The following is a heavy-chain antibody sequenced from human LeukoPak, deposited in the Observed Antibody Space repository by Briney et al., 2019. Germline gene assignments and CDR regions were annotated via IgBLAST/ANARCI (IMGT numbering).Heavy chain of an antibody. J-gene: IGHJ4*02. V-gene: IGHV4-59*08. CDR1: GGSISSYY. D-gene: IGHD6-13*01. CDR2: IHYSGHT. CDR3: ARGVYFDY. Sequence: PSETLSLTCTVSGGSISSYYWSCLRQPPGKGLEWIAYIHYSGHTNYNPSLKSRVTISVDTSKNQFSLKLSSVTAADTAVYYCARGVYFDYWGQGTLVTVSS.